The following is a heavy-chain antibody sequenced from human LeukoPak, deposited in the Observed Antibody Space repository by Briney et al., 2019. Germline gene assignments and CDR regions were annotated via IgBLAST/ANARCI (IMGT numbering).Heavy chain of an antibody. CDR3: ARDRYSSSWYTPSDWFDP. J-gene: IGHJ5*02. CDR1: GFTFSSYA. D-gene: IGHD6-13*01. Sequence: GGSLRLSCAASGFTFSSYAMHWDRQAPGKGLEWVAVISYDGSNKYYADSVKGRFTISRDNSKNTLYLQMNSLRAEDTAVYYCARDRYSSSWYTPSDWFDPWGQGTLVTVSS. V-gene: IGHV3-30-3*01. CDR2: ISYDGSNK.